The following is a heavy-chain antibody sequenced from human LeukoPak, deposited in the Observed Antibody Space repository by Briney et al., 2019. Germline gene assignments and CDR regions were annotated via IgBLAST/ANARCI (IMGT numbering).Heavy chain of an antibody. J-gene: IGHJ4*02. CDR2: IYYSGST. D-gene: IGHD6-13*01. V-gene: IGHV4-39*07. CDR3: ARALPNSNWSQGRNYFDY. Sequence: SETLSLTCTVSGGSISSSSYYWGWIRQPPGKGLEWIGSIYYSGSTYYNPSLKSRVTMSVDTSKNQFSLKLSSVTAADTAVYYCARALPNSNWSQGRNYFDYWGQGTLVTVSS. CDR1: GGSISSSSYY.